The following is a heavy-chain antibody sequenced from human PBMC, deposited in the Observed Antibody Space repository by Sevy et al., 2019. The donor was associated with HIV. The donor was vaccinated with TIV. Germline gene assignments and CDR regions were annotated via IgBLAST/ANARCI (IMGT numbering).Heavy chain of an antibody. D-gene: IGHD2-15*01. V-gene: IGHV3-23*01. J-gene: IGHJ1*01. CDR3: ARGGYCSGGSCYPFQH. Sequence: GGSLRLSCAASGFTFSSNAMSWVRQAPGKGLECVSGISGSGGSTYYADSVKGRFTISRDNSKNTLYLQMNSLRAEDTAVYYCARGGYCSGGSCYPFQHWGQGTLVIVSS. CDR1: GFTFSSNA. CDR2: ISGSGGST.